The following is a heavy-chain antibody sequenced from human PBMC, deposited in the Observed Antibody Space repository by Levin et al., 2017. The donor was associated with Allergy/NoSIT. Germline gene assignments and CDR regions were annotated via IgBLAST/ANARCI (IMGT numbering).Heavy chain of an antibody. Sequence: LAGGSLRLSCAASGFTFSSYGMHWVRQAPGKGLEWVAVISYDGSNKYYADSVKGRFTISRDNSKNTLYLQMNSLRAEDTAVYYCAKGPYSSSWYPTDYFDYWGQGTLVTVSS. J-gene: IGHJ4*02. V-gene: IGHV3-30*18. CDR1: GFTFSSYG. CDR3: AKGPYSSSWYPTDYFDY. CDR2: ISYDGSNK. D-gene: IGHD6-13*01.